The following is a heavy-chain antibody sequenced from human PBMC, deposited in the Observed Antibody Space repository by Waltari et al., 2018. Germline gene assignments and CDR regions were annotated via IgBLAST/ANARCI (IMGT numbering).Heavy chain of an antibody. D-gene: IGHD2-15*01. J-gene: IGHJ4*02. CDR2: IKSDGTNI. Sequence: EVQLVESGGGLVQPGGSLRLSCAVSGFLYNDYWMDWVRQAPVQGLVWFSRIKSDGTNIKYADSVRGRFTISRDSAKNTFYLQMNSLRAEDTAVYYCTRNPGYWGQGTLVTVAS. CDR1: GFLYNDYW. CDR3: TRNPGY. V-gene: IGHV3-74*03.